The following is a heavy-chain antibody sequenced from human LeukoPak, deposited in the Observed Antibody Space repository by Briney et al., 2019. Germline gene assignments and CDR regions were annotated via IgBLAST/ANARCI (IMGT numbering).Heavy chain of an antibody. V-gene: IGHV3-21*01. J-gene: IGHJ4*02. Sequence: GGSLRPSCAASGFTFSDYSMNWVRQAPGKGLEWVSSISSSSSYIFYADSVKGRFTISRDNSKNTLYLQMNSLRAEDTAVYYCARGGSGYDILTAPSFDYWGQGTLVTVSS. CDR3: ARGGSGYDILTAPSFDY. CDR1: GFTFSDYS. D-gene: IGHD3-9*01. CDR2: ISSSSSYI.